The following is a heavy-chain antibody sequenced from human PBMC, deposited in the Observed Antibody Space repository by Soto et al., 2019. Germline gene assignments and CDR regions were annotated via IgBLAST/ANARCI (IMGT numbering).Heavy chain of an antibody. V-gene: IGHV3-9*01. D-gene: IGHD3-22*01. J-gene: IGHJ3*02. Sequence: EVQLVESGGGLVQPGRSLRLSCAASGLTFDDYAMHWVRRAPGKGLEWVSGISWHSGSIGYADSVKGRVTISRDNAKNSLYLQMDSLRADDTAWYYCAKGLSSAPSAAAFDICGQGTMVTVSS. CDR2: ISWHSGSI. CDR1: GLTFDDYA. CDR3: AKGLSSAPSAAAFDI.